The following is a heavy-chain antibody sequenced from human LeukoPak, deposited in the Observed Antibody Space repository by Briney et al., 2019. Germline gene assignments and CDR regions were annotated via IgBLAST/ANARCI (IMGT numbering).Heavy chain of an antibody. J-gene: IGHJ4*02. CDR1: GGSISNYY. CDR2: IYYTGST. D-gene: IGHD5-24*01. CDR3: ARGAEGGWLQPTYYFDY. Sequence: PSETLSLTCTVSGGSISNYYWNWIRQAPGKGLEWIGYIYYTGSTNKNPSLKSRVTMSVDTSKNQFSLKLSSVTAADTAVYYCARGAEGGWLQPTYYFDYWGQGTLVTVSS. V-gene: IGHV4-59*01.